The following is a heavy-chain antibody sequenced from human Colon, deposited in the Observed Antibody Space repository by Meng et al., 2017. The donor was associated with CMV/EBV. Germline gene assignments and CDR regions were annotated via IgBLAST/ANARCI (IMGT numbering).Heavy chain of an antibody. CDR3: AKVLVGPYYFDY. CDR2: ISGTGGST. Sequence: GGSLRLSCAASGFTFSSYAMSWVRQAPGKGLEWVSAISGTGGSTYYADSVKGRFTISRDNSKNTLYLQMNNLRAEDTAVYYCAKVLVGPYYFDYWGQGTLVTVSS. D-gene: IGHD1-26*01. J-gene: IGHJ4*02. V-gene: IGHV3-23*01. CDR1: GFTFSSYA.